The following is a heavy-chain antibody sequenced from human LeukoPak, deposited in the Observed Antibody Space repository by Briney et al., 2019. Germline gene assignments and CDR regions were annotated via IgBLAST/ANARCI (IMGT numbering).Heavy chain of an antibody. CDR3: ARMHCSGGSCYYFDY. CDR1: GGSISSSSYY. CDR2: IYYSGST. Sequence: SETLSLTCTVSGGSISSSSYYWGWIRQPPGKGLEWIGSIYYSGSTYYNPSLKSRVTIAVDTSKNQISLKLSSVTAADTAVYYCARMHCSGGSCYYFDYWGQGTLVTVSS. V-gene: IGHV4-39*01. D-gene: IGHD2-15*01. J-gene: IGHJ4*02.